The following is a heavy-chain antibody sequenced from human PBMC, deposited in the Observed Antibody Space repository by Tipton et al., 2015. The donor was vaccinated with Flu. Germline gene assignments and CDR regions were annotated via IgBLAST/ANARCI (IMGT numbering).Heavy chain of an antibody. CDR1: GDSIGSDYY. D-gene: IGHD1-26*01. Sequence: TLSLTCTVSGDSIGSDYYWGWIRQPPGKGLEWIGHIYFTGSTNYNPSLKSRLTMSVDTSKNQFSLKLTYVTSADTAVYYCARSALGELLSYWGQGALVTVSS. J-gene: IGHJ4*02. CDR3: ARSALGELLSY. V-gene: IGHV4-61*01. CDR2: IYFTGST.